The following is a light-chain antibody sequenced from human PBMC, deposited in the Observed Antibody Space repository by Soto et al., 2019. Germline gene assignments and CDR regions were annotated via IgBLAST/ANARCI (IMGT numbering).Light chain of an antibody. CDR1: SSNIGSNY. CDR3: AAWDDSLSVL. CDR2: RNN. Sequence: QSVLTQPPSASGTPGQRVTISCSGSSSNIGSNYVYWYQQLPGTAPKLLIYRNNRRPSGVPDRFSGSKAGTSASLAISGLRAEDAAYYYCAAWDDSLSVLFGGGTKLTVL. V-gene: IGLV1-47*01. J-gene: IGLJ2*01.